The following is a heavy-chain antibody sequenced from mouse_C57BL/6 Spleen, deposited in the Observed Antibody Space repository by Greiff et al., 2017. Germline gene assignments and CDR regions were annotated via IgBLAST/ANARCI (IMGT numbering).Heavy chain of an antibody. Sequence: EVQVVESGPGLVKPSQSLSLTCSVTGYSITSGYYWNWIRQFPGNKLEWMGYIRYDGSNNYNPSLKNRISITRDTSKNQCFLKLNSVTTEDTATYYCERDSNYGFGYWGQGTLVTVAA. CDR2: IRYDGSN. J-gene: IGHJ3*01. CDR3: ERDSNYGFGY. CDR1: GYSITSGYY. V-gene: IGHV3-6*01. D-gene: IGHD2-5*01.